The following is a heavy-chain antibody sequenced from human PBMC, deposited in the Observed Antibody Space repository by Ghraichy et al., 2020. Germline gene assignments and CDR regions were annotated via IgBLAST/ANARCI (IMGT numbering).Heavy chain of an antibody. J-gene: IGHJ6*04. CDR1: GFTFSSYW. CDR2: IKQDGIET. V-gene: IGHV3-7*01. CDR3: ARISQQLVLNSHHYGMGV. Sequence: GGSLRLSCAASGFTFSSYWMSWVRQAPGKGLEWVSNIKQDGIETYYVDSVKGRFTISRDNAKNSLYLQLKSLTAEDTAVYYCARISQQLVLNSHHYGMGVWGKGTT. D-gene: IGHD6-13*01.